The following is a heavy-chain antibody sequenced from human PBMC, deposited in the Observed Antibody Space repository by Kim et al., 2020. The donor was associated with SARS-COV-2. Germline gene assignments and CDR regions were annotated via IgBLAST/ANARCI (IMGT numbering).Heavy chain of an antibody. CDR3: AKDRVGFSSSWHHFDY. Sequence: GGSLRLSCAASGFTFDDYAMHWVRQAPGKGLEWVSLISGDGGSKYYADSVKGRFTISRDNSKNSLYLQMNSLRTEDTALYYCAKDRVGFSSSWHHFDYWGQGTLVTVSS. D-gene: IGHD6-13*01. V-gene: IGHV3-43*02. CDR1: GFTFDDYA. CDR2: ISGDGGSK. J-gene: IGHJ4*02.